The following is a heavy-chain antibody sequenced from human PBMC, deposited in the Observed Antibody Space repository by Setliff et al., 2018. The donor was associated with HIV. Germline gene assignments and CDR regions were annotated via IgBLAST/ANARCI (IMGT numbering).Heavy chain of an antibody. D-gene: IGHD3-22*01. Sequence: PGGSLRLSCAASGFTFSSYSMNWVRQAPGKGLEWVSYISSSSSTIYYADSVKGRFTISRDNAKNSLYLQMNSLRAEDTAVYYCARGLSFYDPGGFDYWGQGTLVTVS. CDR1: GFTFSSYS. J-gene: IGHJ4*02. CDR2: ISSSSSTI. V-gene: IGHV3-48*01. CDR3: ARGLSFYDPGGFDY.